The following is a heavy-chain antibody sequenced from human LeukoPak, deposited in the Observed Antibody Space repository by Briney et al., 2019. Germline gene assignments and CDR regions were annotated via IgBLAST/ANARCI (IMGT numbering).Heavy chain of an antibody. J-gene: IGHJ5*02. Sequence: SETLSLTCAVYGGSFSGYYWSWIRQPPGKGLEWIGEINHSGSTNYNPSLKSRVTISVDTSNNQFFLKLTSVTAEDTAVYYCAGQPWGYHSWFDPWGQGSLVTVSS. V-gene: IGHV4-34*01. CDR3: AGQPWGYHSWFDP. D-gene: IGHD5-12*01. CDR2: INHSGST. CDR1: GGSFSGYY.